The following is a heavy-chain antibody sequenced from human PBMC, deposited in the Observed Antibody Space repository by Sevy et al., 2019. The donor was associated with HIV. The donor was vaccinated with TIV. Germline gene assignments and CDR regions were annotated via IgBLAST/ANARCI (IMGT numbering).Heavy chain of an antibody. CDR1: GASXXXSXYY. CDR2: IXXSGST. J-gene: IGHJ4*02. CDR3: AGPMLTXXNGXXXXXY. V-gene: IGHV4-39*01. Sequence: SETLSLTXTVSGASXXXSXYYWGWIRXPPGXGLEWIAGIXXSGSTFYNPSLRSRVTISADTSKNQFSLDLSSVTAADTAIYYCAGPMLTXXNGXXXXXYWGQGTVVTVSS. D-gene: IGHD3-10*02.